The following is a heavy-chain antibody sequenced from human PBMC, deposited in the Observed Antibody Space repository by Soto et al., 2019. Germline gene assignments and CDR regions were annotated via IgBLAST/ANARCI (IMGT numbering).Heavy chain of an antibody. Sequence: EVQLVESGGGLVKPGGSLRLSCAASGFTFSDHSMNWVRQAPGKGLEWVSSISTTGRYIYYADSMTGRFTISRDNAKNSLYLQMNSLRGEDTAVYYCAAGTDREMEQGVDYWGQGTLVTVSS. CDR1: GFTFSDHS. D-gene: IGHD1-1*01. CDR3: AAGTDREMEQGVDY. J-gene: IGHJ4*02. V-gene: IGHV3-21*02. CDR2: ISTTGRYI.